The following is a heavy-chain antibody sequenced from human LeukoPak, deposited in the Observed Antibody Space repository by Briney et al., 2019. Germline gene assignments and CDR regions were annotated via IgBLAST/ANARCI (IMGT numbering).Heavy chain of an antibody. V-gene: IGHV3-7*01. J-gene: IGHJ4*02. CDR2: ISPDGSGK. CDR3: AINHDY. Sequence: GGSLRLSCEASGFTFNTYAIYWVRQAPGKGLERVGTISPDGSGKYYVDSVKGRFTISRDNTKNSVYLQMNSLRAEDTAVYYCAINHDYWGQGTLVTVSS. CDR1: GFTFNTYA.